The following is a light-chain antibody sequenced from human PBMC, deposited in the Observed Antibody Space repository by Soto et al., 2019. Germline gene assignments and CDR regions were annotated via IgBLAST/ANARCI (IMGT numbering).Light chain of an antibody. CDR2: EVS. CDR3: CSYAGSSTFYV. V-gene: IGLV2-23*02. CDR1: SSDVARYNF. J-gene: IGLJ1*01. Sequence: QPVLTQPASVSGSPGQSITISCTGTSSDVARYNFVSWYQPHPGKAPKLMIYEVSKRPSGVSNRFSGSKSGNTASLTISGLQAEDEADYYCCSYAGSSTFYVFGTGTKVTVL.